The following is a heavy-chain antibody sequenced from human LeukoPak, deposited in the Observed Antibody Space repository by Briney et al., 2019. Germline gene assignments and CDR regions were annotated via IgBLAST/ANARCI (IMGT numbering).Heavy chain of an antibody. Sequence: ASVKVSCKASGYTFTGYHMHWVRQSPGQGLEWMGWINPNSGGTNYAQKFQGRVTMTRDTSISTAYMELSRLRSDDTAVYYCARALKEEYYYYYGMDVWGQGTTVTVSS. CDR3: ARALKEEYYYYYGMDV. V-gene: IGHV1-2*02. CDR1: GYTFTGYH. J-gene: IGHJ6*02. CDR2: INPNSGGT.